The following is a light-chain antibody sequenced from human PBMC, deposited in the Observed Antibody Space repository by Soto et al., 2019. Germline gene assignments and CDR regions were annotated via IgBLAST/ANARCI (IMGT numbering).Light chain of an antibody. Sequence: DIQMAQSPSSLSASVGDRVTITCRASQSITNYLNWYQQKSGEVPKLLIYAASRLHSGVPSRFSCSGYGTDFTLTISSLQPEDFATYYCQHSYSTFGQGKKVEIK. CDR3: QHSYST. CDR2: AAS. CDR1: QSITNY. V-gene: IGKV1-39*01. J-gene: IGKJ1*01.